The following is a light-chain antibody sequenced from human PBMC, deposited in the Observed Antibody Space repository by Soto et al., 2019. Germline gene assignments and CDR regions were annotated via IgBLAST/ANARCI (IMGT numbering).Light chain of an antibody. CDR3: QQRYNWPPLT. Sequence: EIVLTQSPATLSLSPGERATLSCRASQTVGSFLAWSQHKPGQAPRLLIYNTSKRANGIPARFSGSGSGTDFTLTISSLEPEDFAVYYCQQRYNWPPLTFGGGTKVEMK. J-gene: IGKJ4*01. CDR1: QTVGSF. CDR2: NTS. V-gene: IGKV3-11*01.